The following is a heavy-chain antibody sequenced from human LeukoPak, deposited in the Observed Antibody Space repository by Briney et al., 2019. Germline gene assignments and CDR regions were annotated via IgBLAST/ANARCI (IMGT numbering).Heavy chain of an antibody. CDR2: ISWNSGSI. CDR3: ARRRSSYYYYYYMDV. CDR1: GFTFDDYA. J-gene: IGHJ6*03. Sequence: GGSLRLSCAASGFTFDDYAMHWVRQAPGKGLEWVSGISWNSGSIGYADSVKGRFTISRDNAKNSLYLQMNSLRAEDTAVYYCARRRSSYYYYYYMDVWGKGTTVTISS. V-gene: IGHV3-9*01.